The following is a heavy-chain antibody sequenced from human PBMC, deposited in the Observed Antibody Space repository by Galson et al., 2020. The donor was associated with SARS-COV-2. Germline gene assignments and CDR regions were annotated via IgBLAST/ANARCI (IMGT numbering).Heavy chain of an antibody. CDR1: GFTFSSYG. CDR3: AKDSLYPRGYYYGMDV. V-gene: IGHV3-30*18. D-gene: IGHD2-2*01. Sequence: GESLKISCAASGFTFSSYGMHWVRQAPGKGLEWVAVISYDGSNKYYADSVKGRFTISRDNSKNTLYLQMNSLRAEDTAVYYCAKDSLYPRGYYYGMDVWGQGTTVTVSS. J-gene: IGHJ6*02. CDR2: ISYDGSNK.